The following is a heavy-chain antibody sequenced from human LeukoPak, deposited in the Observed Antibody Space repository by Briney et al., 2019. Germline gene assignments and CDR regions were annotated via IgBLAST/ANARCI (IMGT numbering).Heavy chain of an antibody. V-gene: IGHV4-4*07. CDR1: GGSIISDY. J-gene: IGHJ1*01. Sequence: ETLSLTCSASGGSIISDYGICILQPAGKGLEWIGRIYTSGSTNYNPSLKSRVTMPVDTSKNQFSLKLSSVTAADTAVYCCARDGGSSAYFQLWGQGTLVTVSS. CDR2: IYTSGST. D-gene: IGHD2-15*01. CDR3: ARDGGSSAYFQL.